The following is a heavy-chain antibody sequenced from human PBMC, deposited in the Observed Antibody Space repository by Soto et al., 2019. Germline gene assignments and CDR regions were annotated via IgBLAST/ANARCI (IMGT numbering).Heavy chain of an antibody. CDR1: GFTFSSYA. Sequence: GGSLRLSCAASGFTFSSYAMHWVRQAPGKGLEWVAVISYDGSNKYYADSVKGRFTISRDNSKNTLYLQMNSLRAEDTAVYYCARVARWGDYYYYGMDVWGQGTTVTVSS. V-gene: IGHV3-30-3*01. J-gene: IGHJ6*02. CDR2: ISYDGSNK. D-gene: IGHD3-16*01. CDR3: ARVARWGDYYYYGMDV.